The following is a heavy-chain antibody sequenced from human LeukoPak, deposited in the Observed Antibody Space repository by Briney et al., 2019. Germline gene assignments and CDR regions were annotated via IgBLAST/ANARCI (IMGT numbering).Heavy chain of an antibody. V-gene: IGHV4-61*02. Sequence: QTLSLTCTVSGGSITSAGYYWTWIRQPAGKGLEWVGRIYSSGDTNYNPSLKSRVAISLDTSKNQFSLKLTSLTAADTAVYYCARGIGSTGTYYFDYWGQGTLVTVSA. CDR1: GGSITSAGYY. J-gene: IGHJ4*02. D-gene: IGHD1-26*01. CDR3: ARGIGSTGTYYFDY. CDR2: IYSSGDT.